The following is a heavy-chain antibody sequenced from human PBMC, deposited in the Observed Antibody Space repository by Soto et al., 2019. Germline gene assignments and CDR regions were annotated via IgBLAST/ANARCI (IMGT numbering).Heavy chain of an antibody. V-gene: IGHV3-48*02. J-gene: IGHJ4*02. D-gene: IGHD5-18*01. Sequence: PGGYLRLSCAASGFTFSDYAVNWVRQAPGRGLEWISFISYTSATTHYADSVRGRFTISRDNANNSLYLEMNSLRDEDTAVYFCARDTSRYTYGSFYFDHWGQGALVTVSS. CDR2: ISYTSATT. CDR1: GFTFSDYA. CDR3: ARDTSRYTYGSFYFDH.